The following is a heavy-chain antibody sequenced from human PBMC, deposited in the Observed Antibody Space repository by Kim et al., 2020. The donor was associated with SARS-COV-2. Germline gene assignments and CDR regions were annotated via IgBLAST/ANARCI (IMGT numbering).Heavy chain of an antibody. CDR2: LYYSGTT. V-gene: IGHV4-59*13. D-gene: IGHD2-15*01. CDR1: GGSISSYY. J-gene: IGHJ4*02. CDR3: VRGHCSSSSCSYYYFDY. Sequence: SETLSLTCAVSGGSISSYYWSWIRQPPGKGLEWIGYLYYSGTTVYNPSLKSRVTISLDTSNNHFSLKLTSVTAADTAIYYCVRGHCSSSSCSYYYFDYWGQGTLVTVSS.